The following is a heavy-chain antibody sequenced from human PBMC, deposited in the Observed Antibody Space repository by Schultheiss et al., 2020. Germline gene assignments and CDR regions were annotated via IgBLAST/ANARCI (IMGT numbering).Heavy chain of an antibody. CDR1: GFTFSTYG. V-gene: IGHV3-23*01. CDR3: AKDPIYDFWSGHHDAFDI. CDR2: ISGSGGST. J-gene: IGHJ3*02. Sequence: GGSLRLSCAASGFTFSTYGMHWVRQAPGKGLEWVSAISGSGGSTYYADSVKGRFTISRDNSKNTLYLQMNSLRAEDTAVYYCAKDPIYDFWSGHHDAFDIWGQGTMVTVSS. D-gene: IGHD3-3*01.